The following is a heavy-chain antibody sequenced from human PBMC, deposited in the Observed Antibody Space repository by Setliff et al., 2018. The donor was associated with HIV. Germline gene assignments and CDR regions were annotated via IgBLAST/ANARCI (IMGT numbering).Heavy chain of an antibody. J-gene: IGHJ4*02. CDR2: INPNSGGT. Sequence: ASVKVSCKASAYPFTAHYIHWVRQAPGQGLEWMGLINPNSGGTNYAQKSQGSVTMTRDTSISTAYMELTTLSSGDTAVYYCAVMGFCSGNSCYRTEGVDYCGQGTLVTVSS. V-gene: IGHV1-2*02. D-gene: IGHD2-15*01. CDR3: AVMGFCSGNSCYRTEGVDY. CDR1: AYPFTAHY.